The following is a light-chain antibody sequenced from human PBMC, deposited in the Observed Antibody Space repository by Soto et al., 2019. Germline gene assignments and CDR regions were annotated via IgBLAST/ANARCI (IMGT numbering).Light chain of an antibody. V-gene: IGKV1-39*01. Sequence: DIQMSPSPSSLSASVGDRVTITCRASQSISSYLNWYQEKPGKXXKXXIYAASSLQSGVPSRFSGGGSGTDFTLTISSLEPEDFAVCYCQQYGGSPRTFGQGTKVDIK. J-gene: IGKJ1*01. CDR3: QQYGGSPRT. CDR1: QSISSY. CDR2: AAS.